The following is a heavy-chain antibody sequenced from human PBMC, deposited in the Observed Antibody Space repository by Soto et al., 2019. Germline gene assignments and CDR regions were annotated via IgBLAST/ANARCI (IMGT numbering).Heavy chain of an antibody. CDR1: GYTFTGYY. J-gene: IGHJ6*02. Sequence: ASVKVSCKASGYTFTGYYMHWVRQAPGQGLEWMGWINPNSGGTNYAQKFQGWVTMTRDTSISTAYVELSRLRSDDTAVYYCARVELENYYYYGMDVWGQGTTVTVSS. V-gene: IGHV1-2*04. D-gene: IGHD1-1*01. CDR3: ARVELENYYYYGMDV. CDR2: INPNSGGT.